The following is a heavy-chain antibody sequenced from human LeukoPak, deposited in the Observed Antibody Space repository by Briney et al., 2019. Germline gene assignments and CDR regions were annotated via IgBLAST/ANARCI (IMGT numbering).Heavy chain of an antibody. D-gene: IGHD6-13*01. J-gene: IGHJ3*02. V-gene: IGHV4-34*01. CDR3: ARPSIAAAGITAFDI. CDR1: GGSFSGYY. Sequence: PSXTLSLTCAVYGGSFSGYYWSWIRQPPGKGLEWIGEINHSGSTNYNPSLKSRVTISVDTSKNQFSLKLSSVTAADTAVYYCARPSIAAAGITAFDIWGQGTMVTVSS. CDR2: INHSGST.